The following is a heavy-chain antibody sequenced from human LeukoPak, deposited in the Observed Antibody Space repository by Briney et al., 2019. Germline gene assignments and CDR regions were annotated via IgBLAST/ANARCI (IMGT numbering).Heavy chain of an antibody. D-gene: IGHD3-10*01. CDR1: GYTFTGYY. Sequence: ASVKVSCKASGYTFTGYYMHWVRQAPGQGLEWMGWINPNSGGTNYAQKFQGWVTMTRDTSISTAYMELSRLRSDDTAVYYCATRATTGSLYGMDVWGQVTTVTVSS. CDR3: ATRATTGSLYGMDV. CDR2: INPNSGGT. J-gene: IGHJ6*02. V-gene: IGHV1-2*04.